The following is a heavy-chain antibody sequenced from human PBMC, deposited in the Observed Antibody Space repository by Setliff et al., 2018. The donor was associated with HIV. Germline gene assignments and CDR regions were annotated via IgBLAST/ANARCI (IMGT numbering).Heavy chain of an antibody. CDR1: GASISSSSHH. Sequence: LSLTCTVSGASISSSSHHWAWIRQPPGKGLEYIGNIYYTGSTHHNPSLESRVATSVDTSKNQFSQKLSSVTAADTAVYYCARIVRWELVATSTFFYYYMDVWGKGTTVTVSS. CDR3: ARIVRWELVATSTFFYYYMDV. D-gene: IGHD1-26*01. CDR2: IYYTGST. J-gene: IGHJ6*03. V-gene: IGHV4-39*01.